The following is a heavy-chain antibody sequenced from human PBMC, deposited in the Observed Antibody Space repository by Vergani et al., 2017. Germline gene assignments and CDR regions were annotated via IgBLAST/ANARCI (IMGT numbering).Heavy chain of an antibody. CDR2: INPNSGGT. V-gene: IGHV1-2*02. D-gene: IGHD6-13*01. Sequence: QVQLVQSGAEVKKPGASVKVSCKASGYNFTGYYMHWGRQAPGQGLEWMGWINPNSGGTNYAQEFQGRVTMTRDTSISTAYMELSRLRSDDTAGYYCARDPNSSSQFDYWGQGTLVTVSS. CDR3: ARDPNSSSQFDY. J-gene: IGHJ4*02. CDR1: GYNFTGYY.